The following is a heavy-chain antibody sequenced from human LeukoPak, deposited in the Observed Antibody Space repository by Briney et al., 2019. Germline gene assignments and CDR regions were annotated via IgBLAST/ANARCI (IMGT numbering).Heavy chain of an antibody. CDR2: ISYDGSNK. D-gene: IGHD3-3*01. Sequence: PGGSLRLSCAASGFTLSNHWMTWVRQVPGKGLEWVAVISYDGSNKYYADSVKGRFTISRDNSKNTLYLQMNSLRAEDTAVYYCAKDIPTYYDFWSGYPDYWGQGTLVTVSS. CDR3: AKDIPTYYDFWSGYPDY. V-gene: IGHV3-30*18. J-gene: IGHJ4*02. CDR1: GFTLSNHW.